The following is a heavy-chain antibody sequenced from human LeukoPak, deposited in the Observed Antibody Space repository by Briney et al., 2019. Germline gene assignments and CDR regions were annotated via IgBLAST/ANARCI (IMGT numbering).Heavy chain of an antibody. J-gene: IGHJ4*02. D-gene: IGHD5-18*01. V-gene: IGHV4-59*01. CDR2: IYYSGST. CDR1: GGSISSYY. Sequence: NPSETLSLTCTVSGGSISSYYWSWIRQPPGKGLEWIGYIYYSGSTNYNPSLKSRVTISVDTSKNKFSLKLSSVTAADTAVYYCARGGYSYGYDDDFDYWGQGTLVTVSS. CDR3: ARGGYSYGYDDDFDY.